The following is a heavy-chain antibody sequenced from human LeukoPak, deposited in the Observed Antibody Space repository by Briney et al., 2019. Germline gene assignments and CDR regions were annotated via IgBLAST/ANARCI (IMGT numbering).Heavy chain of an antibody. V-gene: IGHV3-48*03. CDR2: ISSSGTTR. J-gene: IGHJ4*02. CDR3: TGGGFDY. Sequence: GGSLRLSCAASGFIFSGSEMNWVRQAPGKGLEWVSGISSSGTTRYYADSAKGRFTISRDNANHSLYLQMSSLRAEGTAVYYCTGGGFDYWGQGTRVTVST. CDR1: GFIFSGSE. D-gene: IGHD1-14*01.